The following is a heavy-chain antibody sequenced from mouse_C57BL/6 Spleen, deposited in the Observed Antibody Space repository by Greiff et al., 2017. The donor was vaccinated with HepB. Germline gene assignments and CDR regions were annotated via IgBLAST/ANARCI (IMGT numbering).Heavy chain of an antibody. Sequence: VQLQQPGAELVKPGASVKLSCKASGFTFPSYLLHWVKLRPGQGLELIGEIDPSDCYTNYNQKFKGKATLTVDTSSSTAYMQLSSRTSEDSAVYYCASITTVVATMGRDYYAMDDWGQGTAVTVSS. CDR1: GFTFPSYL. CDR2: IDPSDCYT. CDR3: ASITTVVATMGRDYYAMDD. J-gene: IGHJ4*01. V-gene: IGHV1-50*01. D-gene: IGHD1-1*01.